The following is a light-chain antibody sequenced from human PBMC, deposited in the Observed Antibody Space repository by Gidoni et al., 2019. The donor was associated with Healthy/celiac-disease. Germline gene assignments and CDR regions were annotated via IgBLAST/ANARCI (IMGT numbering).Light chain of an antibody. V-gene: IGKV3-15*01. J-gene: IGKJ1*01. CDR2: GAS. Sequence: ELVMTQSPATLSVSPGERATLSCRASQSVSSNFAWYQQKPGQDPRLLIYGASTRATGMPARFSGSGSATEFTLTISSLQSEDFAVYYCQQYNNWLGGTFGQGTKVEIK. CDR3: QQYNNWLGGT. CDR1: QSVSSN.